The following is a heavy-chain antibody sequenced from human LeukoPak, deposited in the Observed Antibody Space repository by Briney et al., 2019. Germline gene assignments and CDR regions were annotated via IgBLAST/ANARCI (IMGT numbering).Heavy chain of an antibody. J-gene: IGHJ5*02. V-gene: IGHV4-34*01. CDR3: ARGDPYYYDSSGYFPYNWFDP. D-gene: IGHD3-22*01. Sequence: KPSETLSLTCAVYGGSFSGYYWSWIRQPPGKGLEWIGEINHSGSTNYNPSLKSRVTISVDTSKNQFSLKLSSVTAADTAVYYCARGDPYYYDSSGYFPYNWFDPWGQGTLVTVSS. CDR1: GGSFSGYY. CDR2: INHSGST.